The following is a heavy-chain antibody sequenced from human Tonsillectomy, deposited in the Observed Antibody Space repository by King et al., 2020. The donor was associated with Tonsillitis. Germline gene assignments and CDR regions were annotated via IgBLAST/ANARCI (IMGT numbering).Heavy chain of an antibody. V-gene: IGHV3-23*04. CDR3: GKGGWGTVFDY. Sequence: VQLVESGGGLVQPGGSLRLSCAASGFTFSSYAMNWVRKAPGKGLEWVSIISGGGSIKYYADSVKGRFTVSRDNSRSTLYLQINSLRVEDTAIYYCGKGGWGTVFDYWGQGTLVTVSS. D-gene: IGHD7-27*01. CDR1: GFTFSSYA. J-gene: IGHJ4*02. CDR2: ISGGGSIK.